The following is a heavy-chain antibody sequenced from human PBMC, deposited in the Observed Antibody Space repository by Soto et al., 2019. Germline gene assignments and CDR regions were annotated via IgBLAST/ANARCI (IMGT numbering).Heavy chain of an antibody. CDR3: DRDGGGYVRPWYHYGLYV. V-gene: IGHV4-30-4*01. CDR1: GGSIRSGDYY. D-gene: IGHD5-12*01. J-gene: IGHJ6*02. CDR2: IYYSGST. Sequence: QVQLQESGPGLVKPSQTLSLTCTVSGGSIRSGDYYWSWIRQPPGKGLEWIGYIYYSGSTYYHPSLQSRVTLSVGTCNNQFSLRLNSVTADDTAVYYCDRDGGGYVRPWYHYGLYVWGQGTTVTVSS.